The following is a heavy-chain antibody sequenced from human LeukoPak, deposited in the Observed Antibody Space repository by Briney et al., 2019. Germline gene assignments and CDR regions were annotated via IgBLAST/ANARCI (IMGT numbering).Heavy chain of an antibody. CDR2: IYPGDSDT. V-gene: IGHV5-51*01. CDR3: ARQTHCSSTSCSDY. D-gene: IGHD2-2*01. CDR1: GYSFTSYR. Sequence: GESLKISCKGSGYSFTSYRIGWVRQLPGKGLEWMGIIYPGDSDTRYSPSFQGQVTISADKSISTAYLQWSSLKASDTAMYYCARQTHCSSTSCSDYWGQGTLVTVSS. J-gene: IGHJ4*02.